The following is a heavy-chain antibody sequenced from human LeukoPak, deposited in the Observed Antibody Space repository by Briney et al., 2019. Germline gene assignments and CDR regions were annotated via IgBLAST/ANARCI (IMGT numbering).Heavy chain of an antibody. CDR3: ARDGIWRSWSPTHLDY. D-gene: IGHD4/OR15-4a*01. J-gene: IGHJ4*02. CDR2: ISSSGSTI. V-gene: IGHV3-48*03. CDR1: GFTFSSYE. Sequence: PGGSLRLSCAASGFTFSSYEMNWVRQAPGKGLEWVSYISSSGSTIYYADSVKGRFTISRDNAKNSLYLQMNSLRAEDTAVYYCARDGIWRSWSPTHLDYWGQGTLVTVSS.